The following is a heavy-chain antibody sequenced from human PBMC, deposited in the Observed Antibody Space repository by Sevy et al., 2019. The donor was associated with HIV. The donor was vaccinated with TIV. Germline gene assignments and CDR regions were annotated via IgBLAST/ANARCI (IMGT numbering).Heavy chain of an antibody. Sequence: GGSLRLSCAASGFTFNRYLMHWVRQVPGKGLVWVPQIKHDGSSTTYADSVRGRFTISRDNAKNTLYLEMKNLRAEDTAVYYCAREGVDFWSGPVDFYYGMDVWGPGATVTVSS. D-gene: IGHD3-3*01. J-gene: IGHJ6*02. CDR3: AREGVDFWSGPVDFYYGMDV. CDR2: IKHDGSST. V-gene: IGHV3-74*01. CDR1: GFTFNRYL.